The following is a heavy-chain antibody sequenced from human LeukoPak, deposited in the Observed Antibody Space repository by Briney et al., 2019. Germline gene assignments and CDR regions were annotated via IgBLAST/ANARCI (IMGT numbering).Heavy chain of an antibody. D-gene: IGHD6-6*01. CDR1: GFTFSSYS. CDR2: IGSSSSYI. Sequence: TGGSLRLSCAASGFTFSSYSMNWVRQAPGKGLEWVSSIGSSSSYIYYADSVKGRFTISRDNAKNSLYLQMNSLRAEDTAVYYCARGYSSSSLPDYWGQGTLVTVSS. J-gene: IGHJ4*02. V-gene: IGHV3-21*01. CDR3: ARGYSSSSLPDY.